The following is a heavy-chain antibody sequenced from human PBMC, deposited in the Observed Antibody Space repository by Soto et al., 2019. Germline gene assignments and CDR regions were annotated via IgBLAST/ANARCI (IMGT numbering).Heavy chain of an antibody. V-gene: IGHV5-51*01. CDR1: GYTFTDYW. CDR3: ASTIRRYCYGMDV. Sequence: GESLKISCKGSGYTFTDYWIVWVRQLPGKGLEXMGXXYXXDXXXXXSXXXQGHVTITVDKSISTAYLQWSSLKASDTAMYYWASTIRRYCYGMDVWGQGTTVTVSS. D-gene: IGHD2-2*01. J-gene: IGHJ6*02. CDR2: XYXXDXXX.